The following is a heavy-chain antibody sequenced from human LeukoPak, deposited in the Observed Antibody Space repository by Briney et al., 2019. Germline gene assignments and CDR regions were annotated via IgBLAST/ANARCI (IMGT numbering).Heavy chain of an antibody. CDR2: KRYDGSNK. CDR1: GFTFSSYG. CDR3: AKDGGLGNPEYYMDV. Sequence: GGSLRLSCAASGFTFSSYGMHWVRQAPGKGLEWVAFKRYDGSNKYYADSVKGRFTISRDNSKNTLYLQMNSLRAEDTAVYYCAKDGGLGNPEYYMDVWGKGTTVTVSS. D-gene: IGHD3-16*01. V-gene: IGHV3-30*02. J-gene: IGHJ6*03.